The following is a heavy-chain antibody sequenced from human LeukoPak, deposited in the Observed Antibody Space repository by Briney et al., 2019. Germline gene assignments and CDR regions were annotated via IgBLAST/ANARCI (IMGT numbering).Heavy chain of an antibody. CDR1: GFTFSSYA. D-gene: IGHD3-16*01. CDR3: GKNSPPFDYVWGGYPPPPPPGSY. Sequence: PGGSLRLSCAASGFTFSSYAMSWVRQAPGKGLEWVSAISGSGGSTYYADSVKGRFTISRDNSKNTLYLQMNSLRAEDTAVYYWGKNSPPFDYVWGGYPPPPPPGSYWGQGTLVTVSS. V-gene: IGHV3-23*01. CDR2: ISGSGGST. J-gene: IGHJ4*02.